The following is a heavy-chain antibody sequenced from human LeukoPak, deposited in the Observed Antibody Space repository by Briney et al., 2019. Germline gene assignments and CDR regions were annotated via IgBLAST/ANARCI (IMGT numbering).Heavy chain of an antibody. CDR1: GGSISSDGYY. D-gene: IGHD2-15*01. J-gene: IGHJ4*02. CDR2: IYHSGST. Sequence: PSETLSLTCTVSGGSISSDGYYWSWIRQPPGKGLEWIGYIYHSGSTYYNPSLKSRVTISVDRSKNQFSLKLSSVTAADTAVYYCARDSSTGIFDYWGQGTLVTVSS. V-gene: IGHV4-30-2*01. CDR3: ARDSSTGIFDY.